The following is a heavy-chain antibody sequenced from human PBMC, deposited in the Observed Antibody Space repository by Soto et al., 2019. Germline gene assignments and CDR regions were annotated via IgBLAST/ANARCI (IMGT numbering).Heavy chain of an antibody. V-gene: IGHV4-59*08. J-gene: IGHJ4*02. D-gene: IGHD6-19*01. Sequence: QVQLQESGPGLVKPSETLSLTCTVSGGSISSYYWSWIRQPPGKGLEWIGYIYYSGSTNYNPSLKSRVTISVDTSKNQCSLKLSSVTAADTAVYDCARHVQWLVTFDYWGQGTLVTVSS. CDR2: IYYSGST. CDR1: GGSISSYY. CDR3: ARHVQWLVTFDY.